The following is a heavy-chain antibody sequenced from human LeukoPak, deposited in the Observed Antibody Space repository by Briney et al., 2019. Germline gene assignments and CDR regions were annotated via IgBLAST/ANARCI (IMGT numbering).Heavy chain of an antibody. CDR2: IYYSGST. V-gene: IGHV4-39*01. Sequence: SETLSLTCTVSGGSISSSSYYWGWIRQPPGKGLEWIGSIYYSGSTYYNPSLKSRVTISVDTSKNQFSLKLSSVTAADTAVYYCASQIEESQYNWFDPWGQGTLVTVSS. CDR1: GGSISSSSYY. J-gene: IGHJ5*02. CDR3: ASQIEESQYNWFDP.